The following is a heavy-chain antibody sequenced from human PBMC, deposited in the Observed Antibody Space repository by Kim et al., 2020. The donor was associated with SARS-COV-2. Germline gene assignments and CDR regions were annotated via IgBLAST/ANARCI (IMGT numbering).Heavy chain of an antibody. CDR1: GFTVSNNY. CDR3: AKYCSVGSCYYGLDV. Sequence: GGSLRLSCAASGFTVSNNYISWVRQAPRKGLEWVSLIFGDDKTYYADSVKGRLTISRDNSKNTLNLQMKSLRAEDTAVYYCAKYCSVGSCYYGLDVWGQG. V-gene: IGHV3-66*01. CDR2: IFGDDKT. J-gene: IGHJ6*02. D-gene: IGHD2-15*01.